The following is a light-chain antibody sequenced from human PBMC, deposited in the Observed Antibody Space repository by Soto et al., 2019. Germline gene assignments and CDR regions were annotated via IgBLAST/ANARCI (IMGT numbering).Light chain of an antibody. CDR2: DAS. J-gene: IGKJ1*01. CDR1: QNIFTY. V-gene: IGKV1-5*01. CDR3: QQYYSYPRT. Sequence: DIHMTQSPSTLSASVGDRVTISCRASQNIFTYLAWYQQKPGKAPKLLIFDASTLQSGVPSRFSGSGSGTDFTLTISCLQSEDFATYYCQQYYSYPRTFGQGTKVDIK.